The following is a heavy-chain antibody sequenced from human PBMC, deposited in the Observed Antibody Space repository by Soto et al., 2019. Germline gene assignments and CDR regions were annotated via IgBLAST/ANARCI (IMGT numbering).Heavy chain of an antibody. J-gene: IGHJ5*02. CDR3: ARAPEQLVRLNWFDP. V-gene: IGHV1-18*01. D-gene: IGHD6-6*01. CDR2: ISAYNGNT. Sequence: GAPVKVSCKASGYTFTSYGISWVRQAPGQGLEWMGWISAYNGNTNYAQKLQGRVTMTTDTSTSTTYMELRSLRSDDTAVYYCARAPEQLVRLNWFDPWGQGPLVTVSS. CDR1: GYTFTSYG.